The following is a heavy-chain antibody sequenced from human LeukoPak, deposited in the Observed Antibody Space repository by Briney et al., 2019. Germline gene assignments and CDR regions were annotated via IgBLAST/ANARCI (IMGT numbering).Heavy chain of an antibody. V-gene: IGHV4-38-2*02. CDR1: GYSISSGYY. CDR3: ASQQLVSGTIDY. D-gene: IGHD6-13*01. CDR2: IDHSGST. J-gene: IGHJ4*02. Sequence: SETLSLTCTVSGYSISSGYYWGWIRQPPGRGLECIGSIDHSGSTSYNPSLKSRVTISVDTSKNQFSLKVSSVTAADTAVYYCASQQLVSGTIDYWGQGTLVTVSS.